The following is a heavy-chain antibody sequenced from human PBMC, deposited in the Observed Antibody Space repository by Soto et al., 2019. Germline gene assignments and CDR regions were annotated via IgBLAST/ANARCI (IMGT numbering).Heavy chain of an antibody. Sequence: ASVKVSCKASGYTFTSYGISWVRQAPGQGLEWMGWISAYNGNTNYAQKLQGRVTMTTDTSTSTAYMELRSLRSDDTAVYYFARDLPEWVVAATGYYGMDVWGQGTTVTVSS. CDR2: ISAYNGNT. J-gene: IGHJ6*02. CDR1: GYTFTSYG. V-gene: IGHV1-18*01. CDR3: ARDLPEWVVAATGYYGMDV. D-gene: IGHD2-15*01.